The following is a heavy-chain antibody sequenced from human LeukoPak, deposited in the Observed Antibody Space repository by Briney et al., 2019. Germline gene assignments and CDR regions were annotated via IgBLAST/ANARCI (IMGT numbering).Heavy chain of an antibody. CDR3: ARVSSNYDFWSGYLPNYYYYYMDV. D-gene: IGHD3-3*01. V-gene: IGHV4-39*07. J-gene: IGHJ6*03. CDR2: IYYSGST. Sequence: PSETLSLTCTVSGGSISSSSYYWGWIRQPPGKGLEWIGGIYYSGSTNYNPSLKSRVTISVDTSKNQFSLKLSSVTAADTAVYYCARVSSNYDFWSGYLPNYYYYYMDVWGKGTTVTVSS. CDR1: GGSISSSSYY.